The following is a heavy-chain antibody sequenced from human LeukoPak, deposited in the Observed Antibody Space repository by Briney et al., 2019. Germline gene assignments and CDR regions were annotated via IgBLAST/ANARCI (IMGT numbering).Heavy chain of an antibody. CDR1: GFTFSSYA. CDR3: ARAFLAAAGPSFDY. D-gene: IGHD6-13*01. J-gene: IGHJ4*02. V-gene: IGHV3-30-3*01. CDR2: ISYDGSNK. Sequence: PGGSLRLSCAASGFTFSSYAMHWVRQAPGKGLEWVAAISYDGSNKYYADSVKGRFTISRDNSKNTLYLQMNSLRAEDTAVYYCARAFLAAAGPSFDYWGQGTLVTVSS.